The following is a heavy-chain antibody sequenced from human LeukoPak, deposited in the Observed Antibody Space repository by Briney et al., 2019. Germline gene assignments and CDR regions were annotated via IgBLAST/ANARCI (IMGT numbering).Heavy chain of an antibody. D-gene: IGHD3-3*01. Sequence: SGGSLRLSCAASGFTFSNAWMSWVRQAPGKGLEWVGRIKSKTDGGTTDHAAPVKGRFTISRDDSKNTLYLQMNSLKTEDTAVYYCTYAEITIFGVVRYMDVWGKGTTVTVSS. CDR3: TYAEITIFGVVRYMDV. CDR2: IKSKTDGGTT. J-gene: IGHJ6*03. V-gene: IGHV3-15*01. CDR1: GFTFSNAW.